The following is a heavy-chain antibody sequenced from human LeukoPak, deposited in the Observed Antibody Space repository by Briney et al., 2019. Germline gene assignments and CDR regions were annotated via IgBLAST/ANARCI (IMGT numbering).Heavy chain of an antibody. CDR2: ISGSGGST. CDR3: AKSVAIYFYYGLDV. V-gene: IGHV3-23*01. J-gene: IGHJ6*02. CDR1: GFTFSSYA. D-gene: IGHD3-3*01. Sequence: GGSLRLSCAASGFTFSSYAMSWVRQTPGKGLEWVSAISGSGGSTNYADSVKGRFTISRDNSKNTLFLQMNSLRAEDTAPYYCAKSVAIYFYYGLDVWGQGTTVAVSS.